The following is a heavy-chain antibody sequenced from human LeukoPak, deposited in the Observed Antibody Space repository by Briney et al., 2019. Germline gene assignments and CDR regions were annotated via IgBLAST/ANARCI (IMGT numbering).Heavy chain of an antibody. V-gene: IGHV3-48*02. CDR1: GFTFSSYS. CDR3: ARPWNYYYYYVMDV. Sequence: GTSLRLSCAASGFTFSSYSMNWVRQAPGKGLEWVSYISSSSSSTIYYADSVKGRFTISRDNAKNSLYLQMNSLRDEDTAVYYCARPWNYYYYYVMDVWGQGTTVTVSS. D-gene: IGHD1-1*01. CDR2: ISSSSSSTI. J-gene: IGHJ6*02.